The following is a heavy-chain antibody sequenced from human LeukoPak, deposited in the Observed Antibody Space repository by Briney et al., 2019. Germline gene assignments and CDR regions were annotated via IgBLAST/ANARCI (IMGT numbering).Heavy chain of an antibody. CDR2: INPSGGST. D-gene: IGHD4-17*01. J-gene: IGHJ4*02. Sequence: ASVKVSCTASGYTFTSYYMHWVRQAPGQGLEWMGIINPSGGSTSYAQKFQGRVTMTRDTSTSTVYMELSSLRSEDTAVYYCARDNYDYGDFDYWGQGTLVTVSS. CDR1: GYTFTSYY. CDR3: ARDNYDYGDFDY. V-gene: IGHV1-46*01.